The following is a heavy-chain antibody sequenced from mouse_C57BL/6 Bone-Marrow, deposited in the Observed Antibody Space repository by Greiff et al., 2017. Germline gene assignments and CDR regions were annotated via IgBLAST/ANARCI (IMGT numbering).Heavy chain of an antibody. CDR2: INSDGGST. D-gene: IGHD1-1*01. V-gene: IGHV5-2*01. CDR1: EYDFPSHD. Sequence: EVKLVESGGGLVQPGESLKLSCESNEYDFPSHDMPWVRKTPEQRLELVAAINSDGGSTYYPDTMERRFIITRDKTKKTLYLQMSSLRSEDTALYYCASLTTDYAMDYWGQGTSVTVSS. CDR3: ASLTTDYAMDY. J-gene: IGHJ4*01.